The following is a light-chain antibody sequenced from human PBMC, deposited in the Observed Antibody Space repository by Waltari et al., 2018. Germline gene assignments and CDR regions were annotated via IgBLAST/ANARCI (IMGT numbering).Light chain of an antibody. CDR3: QQFGASPPFT. CDR1: QRISSSY. Sequence: EIVLTQSPGTLSLSPGERATLSCRASQRISSSYLVWFLQKPGQAPRLLIYGASNRATGIPDRFSGSGSGADFTLTISSLEPEDSAVYYCQQFGASPPFTFGPGTKVEIK. J-gene: IGKJ3*01. V-gene: IGKV3-20*01. CDR2: GAS.